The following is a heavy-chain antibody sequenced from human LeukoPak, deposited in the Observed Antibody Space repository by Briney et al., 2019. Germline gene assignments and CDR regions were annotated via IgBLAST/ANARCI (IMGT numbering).Heavy chain of an antibody. D-gene: IGHD3-22*01. J-gene: IGHJ4*02. CDR1: GGSFSGYY. V-gene: IGHV4-34*01. CDR3: ARGDSSGSDLNTYDY. Sequence: SETLSLTCAVYGGSFSGYYWSWIRQPPGKGLEWIGEINHSGSTNYNPSLKSRVTISVDTSKNQFSLKLSSVTAADTAVYYCARGDSSGSDLNTYDYWGQGTLVTVSS. CDR2: INHSGST.